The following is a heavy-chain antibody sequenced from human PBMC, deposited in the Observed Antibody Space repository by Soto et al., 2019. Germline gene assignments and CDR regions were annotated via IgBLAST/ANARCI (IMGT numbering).Heavy chain of an antibody. J-gene: IGHJ4*02. CDR2: LYHSGTT. CDR3: ASFYYSDSSAYLDY. D-gene: IGHD3-22*01. Sequence: PSETLSLTCAVSGFSISSGYYWAWIRQPPGKGLEWIVSLYHSGTTYYNPPLKSRVTKSVDTSKNQFSLKLSSVTAADTAMYYCASFYYSDSSAYLDYWGQGTLVTVSS. CDR1: GFSISSGYY. V-gene: IGHV4-38-2*01.